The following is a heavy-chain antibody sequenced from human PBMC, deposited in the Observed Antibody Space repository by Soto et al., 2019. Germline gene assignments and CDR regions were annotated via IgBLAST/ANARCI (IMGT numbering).Heavy chain of an antibody. CDR3: ARDELRYSSSWGLNYGMDV. D-gene: IGHD6-13*01. Sequence: GGCMEISSAASGVICYSYEMSWVRKAPGKGLEWVSTILVDGRTFYVDSVKGRVTMTRDTSISTAYMELSRLRSDDTAVYYCARDELRYSSSWGLNYGMDVWGQGITVTVSS. CDR2: ILVDGRT. J-gene: IGHJ6*02. V-gene: IGHV3-23*01. CDR1: GVICYSYE.